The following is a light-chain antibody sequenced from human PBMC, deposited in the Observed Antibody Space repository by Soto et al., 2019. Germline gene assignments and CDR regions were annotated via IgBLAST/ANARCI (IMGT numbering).Light chain of an antibody. CDR1: HSDVGGFDY. J-gene: IGLJ1*01. Sequence: QSALIQPASMSGSPGQSITISCTGTHSDVGGFDYVSWLQQFPGRAPKLLIFDVRDRPSGVSDRFSASKSGATASLTISGLQADDEADYYCVSYTSRTNLVVFGTGTKVTVL. V-gene: IGLV2-14*03. CDR3: VSYTSRTNLVV. CDR2: DVR.